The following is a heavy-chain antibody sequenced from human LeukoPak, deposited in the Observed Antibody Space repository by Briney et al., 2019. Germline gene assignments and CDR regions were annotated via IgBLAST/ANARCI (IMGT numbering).Heavy chain of an antibody. Sequence: PGGSLRLSCAASGFTFSSYWMHWVRQAPGKGLVWVSRSNSDGSSTIYADSVKGRFTISRDNSKNTLYIEMNSLRAEDTAVYYCASGKSYSSSSELSSFDYWGQGTLVTVSS. D-gene: IGHD6-13*01. V-gene: IGHV3-74*01. J-gene: IGHJ4*02. CDR3: ASGKSYSSSSELSSFDY. CDR1: GFTFSSYW. CDR2: SNSDGSST.